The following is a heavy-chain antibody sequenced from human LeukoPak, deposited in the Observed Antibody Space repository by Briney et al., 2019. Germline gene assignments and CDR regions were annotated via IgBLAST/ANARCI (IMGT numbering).Heavy chain of an antibody. Sequence: GGSLRLSCAASGFTFSSYGIHWVRQAPGKGLEWVAFIRYDGSNKYYADSVKGRFTISRDNSKNTLYLQMNSLRAEDTAMYYCAKVSLNMVNDAFDIWGQGTMVSVSS. D-gene: IGHD4/OR15-4a*01. CDR1: GFTFSSYG. CDR2: IRYDGSNK. J-gene: IGHJ3*02. V-gene: IGHV3-30*02. CDR3: AKVSLNMVNDAFDI.